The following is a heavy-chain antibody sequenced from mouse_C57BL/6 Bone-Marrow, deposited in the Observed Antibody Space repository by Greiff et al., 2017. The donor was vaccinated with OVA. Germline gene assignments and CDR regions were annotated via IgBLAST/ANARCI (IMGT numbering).Heavy chain of an antibody. CDR1: GFTFTTYA. Sequence: EVKLMESGGGLVQPKGSLKLSCAASGFTFTTYAMHWVRQAPGKGLEWVARIRSKSSNYATYYAASVKDRFTIYRDDSQSKLYLQMNNLITKDTTVYYCVREDGDYAMDYWGQGTSVTVSS. V-gene: IGHV10-3*01. J-gene: IGHJ4*01. D-gene: IGHD2-3*01. CDR3: VREDGDYAMDY. CDR2: IRSKSSNYAT.